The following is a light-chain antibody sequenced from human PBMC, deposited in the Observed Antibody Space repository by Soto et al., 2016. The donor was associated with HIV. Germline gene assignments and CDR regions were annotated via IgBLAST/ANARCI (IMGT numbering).Light chain of an antibody. J-gene: IGKJ1*01. V-gene: IGKV1-5*03. CDR3: QQYDNFPWT. CDR1: QSVGRW. Sequence: DIQMTQSPSTLSASVGDTVTIACRASQSVGRWLGWLQQKPGTVPKLLIFRTSTLKSGAPSRFSGSGSGTDFTLTINGLQADDSATYYCQQYDNFPWTFGQGTKVEV. CDR2: RTS.